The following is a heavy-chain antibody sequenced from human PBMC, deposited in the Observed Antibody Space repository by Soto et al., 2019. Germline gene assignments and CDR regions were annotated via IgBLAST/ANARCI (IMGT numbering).Heavy chain of an antibody. CDR1: GYSFTSYW. CDR3: ARQRDGYVKVYYGMDV. Sequence: LGESLKISCKGSGYSFTSYWIGWVRQMPGKGLEWMGIIYPGDSDTRYSPSFQGQVTISADKSISTAYLQWSSLKASDTAMYYCARQRDGYVKVYYGMDVWGQGTTVTVSS. J-gene: IGHJ6*02. D-gene: IGHD5-12*01. V-gene: IGHV5-51*01. CDR2: IYPGDSDT.